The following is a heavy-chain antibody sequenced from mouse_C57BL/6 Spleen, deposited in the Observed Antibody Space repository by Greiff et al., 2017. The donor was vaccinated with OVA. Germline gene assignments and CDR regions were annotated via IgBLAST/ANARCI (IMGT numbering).Heavy chain of an antibody. V-gene: IGHV7-3*01. D-gene: IGHD4-1*02. CDR2: IRNKANGYTT. CDR1: GFTFTDYY. CDR3: ARSTGTGSFDY. Sequence: EVMLVESGGGLVQPGGSLSLSCAASGFTFTDYYMSWVRQPPGKALEWLGFIRNKANGYTTEYSASVKGRFTISRDNSQSILYLQMNALRAEDSATYYCARSTGTGSFDYWGQGTTLTVSS. J-gene: IGHJ2*01.